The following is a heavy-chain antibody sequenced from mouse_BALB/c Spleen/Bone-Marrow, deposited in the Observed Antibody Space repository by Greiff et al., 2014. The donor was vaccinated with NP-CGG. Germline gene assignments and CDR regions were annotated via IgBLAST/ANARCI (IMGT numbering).Heavy chain of an antibody. CDR1: GFNIKDSY. Sequence: EVQLQQSXAELVKPGASVKLSCTASGFNIKDSYLHWVKQRPEQGLDWVGRIDPAKGNTNYDPKFQGKATITADTSSNTAYLQLSSLTSEDTAVYFCARNYPFAYWGQGTLVTVSA. D-gene: IGHD2-1*01. J-gene: IGHJ3*01. V-gene: IGHV14-3*02. CDR3: ARNYPFAY. CDR2: IDPAKGNT.